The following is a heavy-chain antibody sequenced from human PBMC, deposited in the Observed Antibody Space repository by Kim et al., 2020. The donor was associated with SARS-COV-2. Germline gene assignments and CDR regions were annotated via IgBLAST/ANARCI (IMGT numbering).Heavy chain of an antibody. Sequence: GGSLRLSCAASGFTFSSYEMNWVRQAPGKGLEWVSYISSSGSTIYYADSVKGRFTISRDNAKNSLYLQMNSLRAEDTGVYYCARDLKGGFDYWGQGTLVTVSS. CDR3: ARDLKGGFDY. J-gene: IGHJ4*02. CDR1: GFTFSSYE. CDR2: ISSSGSTI. D-gene: IGHD2-15*01. V-gene: IGHV3-48*03.